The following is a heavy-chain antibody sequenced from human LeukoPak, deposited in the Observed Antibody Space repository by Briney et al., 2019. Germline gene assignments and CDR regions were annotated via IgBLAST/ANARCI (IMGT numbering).Heavy chain of an antibody. J-gene: IGHJ4*02. D-gene: IGHD1-20*01. V-gene: IGHV4-39*07. CDR2: IYYSGST. Sequence: SETLSLTCTVSGGSISSSSYYWGWIRQPPGKGLEWIGSIYYSGSTYYNPSLKSRVTISVDTSKNQFSLKLSSVTAADTAVYYCARERYNWTPFDYWGQGTLVTVSS. CDR1: GGSISSSSYY. CDR3: ARERYNWTPFDY.